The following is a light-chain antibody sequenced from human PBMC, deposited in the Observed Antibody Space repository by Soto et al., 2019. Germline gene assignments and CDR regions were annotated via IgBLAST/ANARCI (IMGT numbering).Light chain of an antibody. CDR3: GSFAGSRVLV. V-gene: IGLV2-14*03. CDR2: EVS. CDR1: SSDVGAYNY. J-gene: IGLJ2*01. Sequence: QSDLTQPASVSGSPGQSITISCTGTSSDVGAYNYVSWYQQHPGKAPKLIIYEVSDRPSGVSNRFSGSKSGNTASLTISGLQAEDEADYYCGSFAGSRVLVLGGGTKLTVL.